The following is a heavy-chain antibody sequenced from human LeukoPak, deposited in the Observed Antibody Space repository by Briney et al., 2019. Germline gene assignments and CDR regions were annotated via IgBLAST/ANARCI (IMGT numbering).Heavy chain of an antibody. Sequence: GGSLRLSCAASGFVFRSYAMSWVRQAPGKGLEWVSGISSSGGSTYHADSVRGRFTISRDNSKNTVYLQMSSLRVEDTAVYYCAKSLTYYHENSDSIWGQGTLVTVSS. D-gene: IGHD3-22*01. CDR1: GFVFRSYA. CDR2: ISSSGGST. CDR3: AKSLTYYHENSDSI. J-gene: IGHJ4*02. V-gene: IGHV3-23*01.